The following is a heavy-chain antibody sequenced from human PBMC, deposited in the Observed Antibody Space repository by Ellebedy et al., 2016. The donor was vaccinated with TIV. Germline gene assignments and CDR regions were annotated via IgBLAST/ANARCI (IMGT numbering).Heavy chain of an antibody. J-gene: IGHJ3*01. D-gene: IGHD4-17*01. V-gene: IGHV1-24*01. Sequence: ASVKVSXXVSGKTLNEISIHWGRQAPGKGLEWMGRVDPEDGDTIYAQNFQGRVTMTEDTSTDTAYMELNSLRSEGTAVYYCATDGGGLRMRDAFDVWGQGTMVTVAS. CDR2: VDPEDGDT. CDR1: GKTLNEIS. CDR3: ATDGGGLRMRDAFDV.